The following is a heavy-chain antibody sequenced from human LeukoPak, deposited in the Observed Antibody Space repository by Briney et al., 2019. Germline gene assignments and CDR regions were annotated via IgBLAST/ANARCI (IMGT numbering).Heavy chain of an antibody. V-gene: IGHV3-30*19. CDR1: GFTFSKYG. J-gene: IGHJ4*02. CDR3: ARDLTPVAVAGTFGY. D-gene: IGHD6-19*01. Sequence: GGSLRLSCAASGFTFSKYGMHWVRQAPGKGLEWVAFISYDGSNKYYADSVKGRFTISRDNSKNTLYLQMNSLRAEDTAVYYCARDLTPVAVAGTFGYWGQGTLVTVSS. CDR2: ISYDGSNK.